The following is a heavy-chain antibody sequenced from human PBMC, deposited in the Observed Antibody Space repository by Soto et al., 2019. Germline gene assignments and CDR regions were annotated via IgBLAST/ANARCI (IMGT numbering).Heavy chain of an antibody. Sequence: GWSLRLSCAASGFTFSSYAMSWVRQAPGKGLEWVSAISGSGGYTYYADSVKGRLTISRDNSKNTLYLQMNTLRAEDTAVYYCAKGGDDCSGGNCYYYYYGMDVWGQGTTVTVSS. CDR3: AKGGDDCSGGNCYYYYYGMDV. D-gene: IGHD2-15*01. CDR1: GFTFSSYA. CDR2: ISGSGGYT. J-gene: IGHJ6*02. V-gene: IGHV3-23*01.